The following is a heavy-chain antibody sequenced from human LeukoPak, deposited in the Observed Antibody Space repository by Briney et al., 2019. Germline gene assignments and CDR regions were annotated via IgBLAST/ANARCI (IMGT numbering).Heavy chain of an antibody. CDR2: INPNSGGT. Sequence: ASVKVSCKASGYTFTGYYMHWVRQAPGQGLEWMGRINPNSGGTNYAQKFQGRVTMTRDTSISTAYMELSRLRSDDTAVYYCARDQSGSYFPYYYYMDVWGKGTTVTVSS. CDR3: ARDQSGSYFPYYYYMDV. V-gene: IGHV1-2*06. J-gene: IGHJ6*03. CDR1: GYTFTGYY. D-gene: IGHD1-26*01.